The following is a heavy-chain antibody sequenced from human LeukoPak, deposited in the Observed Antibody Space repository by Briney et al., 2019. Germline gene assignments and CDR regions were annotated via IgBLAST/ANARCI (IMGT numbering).Heavy chain of an antibody. CDR1: GYTFTSYY. V-gene: IGHV1-46*01. CDR3: ARDQGITMIVVAPDY. Sequence: ASVKVSCKASGYTFTSYYMHWVRQAPGQGLEWMGIINPSGGSTSYAQKFQGRVTMTRDTSTSTAYMELRSLRSDDTAVYYCARDQGITMIVVAPDYWGQGTLVTVSS. D-gene: IGHD3-22*01. J-gene: IGHJ4*02. CDR2: INPSGGST.